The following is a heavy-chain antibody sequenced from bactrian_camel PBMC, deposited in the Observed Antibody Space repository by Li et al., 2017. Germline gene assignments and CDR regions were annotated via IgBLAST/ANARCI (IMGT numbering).Heavy chain of an antibody. Sequence: HVQLVESGGGSVQAGGSLRLSCATSGFTFNRSTMSWVRQAPGKGLEWVSAIHSGGGSTFYADSVKGRFTISRDNAKNTLYLQLNSLNTEDTAVYYCAADGGALYHFYYWGRGTQVTVS. V-gene: IGHV3S1*01. CDR1: GFTFNRST. CDR3: AADGGALYHFYY. D-gene: IGHD5*01. CDR2: IHSGGGST. J-gene: IGHJ4*01.